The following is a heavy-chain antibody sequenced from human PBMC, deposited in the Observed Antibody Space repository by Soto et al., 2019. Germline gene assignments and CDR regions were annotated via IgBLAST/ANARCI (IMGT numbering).Heavy chain of an antibody. CDR1: GGSISSYY. V-gene: IGHV4-59*01. J-gene: IGHJ5*02. D-gene: IGHD6-13*01. Sequence: QVQLQESGPGLVKPSETLSLTCTVSGGSISSYYWTWIRQPPGKGLEWIGYIYYSGSTNYNPSLKSRVTISXXTXKXXFSLKLSSVTAADTAVYYCARGGYSSSWYLTYFDPWGQGTLVTVSS. CDR3: ARGGYSSSWYLTYFDP. CDR2: IYYSGST.